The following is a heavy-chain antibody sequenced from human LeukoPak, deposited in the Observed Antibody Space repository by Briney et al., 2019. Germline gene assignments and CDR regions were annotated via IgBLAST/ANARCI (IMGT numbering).Heavy chain of an antibody. J-gene: IGHJ5*02. D-gene: IGHD1-1*01. CDR3: ARDQGTSTTAPKRKGRFDP. V-gene: IGHV3-33*01. CDR2: IWYDGSNK. Sequence: GRSLRLSCAASGFTFSNHGMHWVRQAPGKGLEWVARIWYDGSNKEYAESVKGRFTISRDNSKNTLYLQMNSLRDEDTAVYYCARDQGTSTTAPKRKGRFDPWGQGTLVTVSS. CDR1: GFTFSNHG.